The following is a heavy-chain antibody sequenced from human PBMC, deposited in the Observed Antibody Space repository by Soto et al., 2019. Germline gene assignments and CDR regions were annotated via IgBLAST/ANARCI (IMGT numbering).Heavy chain of an antibody. CDR2: IRSKTDGGTT. D-gene: IGHD2-2*01. J-gene: IGHJ4*02. V-gene: IGHV3-15*01. Sequence: GSLRLSCAASGFTFSNAWMSWVRQAPGKGLEWVGRIRSKTDGGTTDYAAPVKGRFTISRDDSKNTLYLQMNSLKTEDTAVYYCTTGRSRYCSSSSCYWTSLAPYWGQGTLVTVSS. CDR3: TTGRSRYCSSSSCYWTSLAPY. CDR1: GFTFSNAW.